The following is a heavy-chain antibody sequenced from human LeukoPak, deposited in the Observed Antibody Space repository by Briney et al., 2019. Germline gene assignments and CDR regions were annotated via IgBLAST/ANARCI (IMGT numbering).Heavy chain of an antibody. D-gene: IGHD6-13*01. CDR2: IVGSSST. CDR3: ARIGAGSSRDY. J-gene: IGHJ4*02. CDR1: GFTFSNFA. Sequence: GGSLRLSCAASGFTFSNFAMTWVRQAPGKGLEWVSSIVGSSSTYYADSLKGRFTISRDNAKNSLYLQMNSVTAEDTAVYYSARIGAGSSRDYWGQGTLVTVSS. V-gene: IGHV3-21*01.